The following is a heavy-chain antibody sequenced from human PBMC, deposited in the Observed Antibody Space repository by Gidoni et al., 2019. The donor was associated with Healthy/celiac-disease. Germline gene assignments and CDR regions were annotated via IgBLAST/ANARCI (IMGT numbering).Heavy chain of an antibody. CDR3: ARDLPTFGGVIEDY. CDR2: IKQDGSEK. CDR1: GFTFSSYW. J-gene: IGHJ4*02. V-gene: IGHV3-7*01. D-gene: IGHD3-16*02. Sequence: EVQLVESGGGLVQPGGSLRLSCAASGFTFSSYWMSWVRQAPGKGLEWVANIKQDGSEKYYVDSVKGRFTISRDNAKNSLYLQMNSLRAEDTAVYYCARDLPTFGGVIEDYWGQGTLVTVSS.